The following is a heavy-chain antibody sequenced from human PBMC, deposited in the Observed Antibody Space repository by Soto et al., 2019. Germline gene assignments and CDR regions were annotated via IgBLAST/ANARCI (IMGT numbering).Heavy chain of an antibody. Sequence: EVQLLESGGGLVQPGGSLRLSCAASGFTFTSYAMNWVRQAPGKGLEWVSGISGSGGFTYYADSVKGRFIISRDKSKNPLYLQMNSLRVQDTALNYCAILSIPLWYGEGGDDYWGQGTLVTVSS. J-gene: IGHJ4*02. CDR1: GFTFTSYA. V-gene: IGHV3-23*01. CDR2: ISGSGGFT. CDR3: AILSIPLWYGEGGDDY. D-gene: IGHD5-18*01.